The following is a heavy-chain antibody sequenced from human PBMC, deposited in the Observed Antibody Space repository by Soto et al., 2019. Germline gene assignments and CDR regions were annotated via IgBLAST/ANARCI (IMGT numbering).Heavy chain of an antibody. J-gene: IGHJ6*02. D-gene: IGHD3-9*01. V-gene: IGHV4-61*01. Sequence: QVQLQESGPGLVKPSETLSLTCTVSGGSVSSGSYYWSWIRQPPGKGLEWIGYIYYSGSTNYNPSLKSRVTISVDTSKNQFSLKLSSVTAADTAVYYWARGGTYYDNGMDVWGQGTTVTVSS. CDR3: ARGGTYYDNGMDV. CDR2: IYYSGST. CDR1: GGSVSSGSYY.